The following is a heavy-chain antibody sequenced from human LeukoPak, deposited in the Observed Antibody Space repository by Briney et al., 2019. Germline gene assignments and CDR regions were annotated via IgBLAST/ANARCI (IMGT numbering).Heavy chain of an antibody. D-gene: IGHD4-23*01. V-gene: IGHV3-23*01. Sequence: GGSLRLSCAASGFTFRNYAMTWVRQAPGKGLEWVSVISESGGNTKYADSVKGRFTISRDNSKNTLYLQMNSLRAEDTAVYYCAKSPAVDAAFDIWGQGTMVTVSS. CDR1: GFTFRNYA. CDR2: ISESGGNT. CDR3: AKSPAVDAAFDI. J-gene: IGHJ3*02.